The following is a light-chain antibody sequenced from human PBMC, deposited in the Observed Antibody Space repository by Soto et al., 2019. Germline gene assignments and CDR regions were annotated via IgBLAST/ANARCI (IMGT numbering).Light chain of an antibody. V-gene: IGLV2-14*03. Sequence: QSALTQPASVSGSPGQSITISCTGTSSDVGGYSYVSWYQQHPGKAPKLMIYDVSNRPSGVSNRFSGSKSGNTASLTISGLQAEEEADYYCSSYTSSSTQVFGTGTKLTVL. CDR1: SSDVGGYSY. J-gene: IGLJ1*01. CDR3: SSYTSSSTQV. CDR2: DVS.